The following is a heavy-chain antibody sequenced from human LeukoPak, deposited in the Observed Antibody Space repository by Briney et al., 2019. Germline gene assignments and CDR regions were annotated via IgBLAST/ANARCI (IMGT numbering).Heavy chain of an antibody. D-gene: IGHD1-1*01. CDR3: ARTFGTGTTSKEKRHSYYFDY. Sequence: KPSETLSLTCAVYGGSFSGYYWSWIRQPPGKGLEWIGEINHSGSTNYNPSLKSRVTISVDTSKNQFSLKLSSVTAADTAVYYCARTFGTGTTSKEKRHSYYFDYWGQGTLVTVS. CDR2: INHSGST. CDR1: GGSFSGYY. V-gene: IGHV4-34*01. J-gene: IGHJ4*02.